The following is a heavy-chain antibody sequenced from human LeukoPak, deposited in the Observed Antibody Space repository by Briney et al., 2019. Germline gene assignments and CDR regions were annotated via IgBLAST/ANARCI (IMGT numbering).Heavy chain of an antibody. D-gene: IGHD1-26*01. CDR2: ISDSGGST. CDR1: GFTFSSYA. V-gene: IGHV3-23*01. J-gene: IGHJ4*02. CDR3: ARDSVGSIVGAPGY. Sequence: PGGSLRLSCAASGFTFSSYAMSWVRQAPGKGLEWVAAISDSGGSTYNADSVKGRFTISRDNAKNSLYLQMNSLRAEDTAVYYCARDSVGSIVGAPGYWGQGTLVTVSS.